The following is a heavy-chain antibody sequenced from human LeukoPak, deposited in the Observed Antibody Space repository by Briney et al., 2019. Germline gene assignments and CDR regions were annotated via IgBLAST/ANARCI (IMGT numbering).Heavy chain of an antibody. CDR1: GFTFSSYW. CDR2: INSDGSST. V-gene: IGHV3-74*01. CDR3: AREAYYYGSGSYYKGDYFDY. D-gene: IGHD3-10*01. J-gene: IGHJ4*02. Sequence: PGGSLRLSCAASGFTFSSYWMHWVRQAPGKGLVWVSRINSDGSSTSYADSVKCRFTISRDNAKNTLYLQMNSLRAEDTAVYYCAREAYYYGSGSYYKGDYFDYWGQGTLVTVSS.